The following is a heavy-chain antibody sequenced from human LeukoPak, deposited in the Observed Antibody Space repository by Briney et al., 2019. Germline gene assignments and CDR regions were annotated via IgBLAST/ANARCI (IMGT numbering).Heavy chain of an antibody. CDR1: GFTFSSYG. D-gene: IGHD6-13*01. J-gene: IGHJ3*02. CDR2: IWYDGSNK. CDR3: AREEIAAAGQGAFDI. Sequence: PGRSLRLSCAASGFTFSSYGMHWVRQAPGKGLEWVAVIWYDGSNKYCADSVKGRFTISRDNSKNTPYLQMNSLRAEDTAVYYCAREEIAAAGQGAFDIWGQGTMVTVSS. V-gene: IGHV3-33*01.